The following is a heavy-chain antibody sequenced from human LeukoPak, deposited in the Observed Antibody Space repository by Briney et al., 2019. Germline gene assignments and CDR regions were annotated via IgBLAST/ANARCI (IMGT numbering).Heavy chain of an antibody. CDR1: GASISSYY. CDR2: IYYSGST. J-gene: IGHJ4*02. Sequence: SETLSLTCTVSGASISSYYWSWIRQPPGKGLEWIGYIYYSGSTNYNPPLKSRVTISEDTSKNQISLKLSSVTAADTAVYYCARVRGYYDSSGYDYWGQGTLVTVSS. CDR3: ARVRGYYDSSGYDY. D-gene: IGHD3-22*01. V-gene: IGHV4-59*01.